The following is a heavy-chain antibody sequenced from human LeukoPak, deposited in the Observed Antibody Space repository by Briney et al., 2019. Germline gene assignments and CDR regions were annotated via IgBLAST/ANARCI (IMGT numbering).Heavy chain of an antibody. V-gene: IGHV1-69*06. Sequence: SVKASCKASGGTFSSYAISWVRQAPGQGLEWMGGIIPIFGTANYAQKFQGRVTITADKSTSTAYMELSSLRSEDTAVYYCAREPPYYDILTGYLQGFDPWGQGTLVTVSS. D-gene: IGHD3-9*01. CDR1: GGTFSSYA. J-gene: IGHJ5*02. CDR2: IIPIFGTA. CDR3: AREPPYYDILTGYLQGFDP.